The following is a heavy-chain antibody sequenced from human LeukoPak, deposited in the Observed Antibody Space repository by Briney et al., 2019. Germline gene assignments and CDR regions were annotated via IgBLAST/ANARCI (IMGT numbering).Heavy chain of an antibody. J-gene: IGHJ4*02. V-gene: IGHV3-23*01. CDR1: GFTFSSYA. D-gene: IGHD6-13*01. CDR2: ISGNGNST. Sequence: GGSLRLSCAASGFTFSSYAMTWVRQAPGKGLEWVSGISGNGNSTYYADSVKGRFTISRDNSKNTLYLQMNSLRAEDTAVYYCAKDSPYSSSWWFYFDYWGQGTLVTVSS. CDR3: AKDSPYSSSWWFYFDY.